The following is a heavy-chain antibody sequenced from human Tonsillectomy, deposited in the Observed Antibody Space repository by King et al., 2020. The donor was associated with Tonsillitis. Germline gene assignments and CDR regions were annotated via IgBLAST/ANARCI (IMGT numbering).Heavy chain of an antibody. CDR1: GFTFSNAW. Sequence: VQLVESGGGLVKPGGSLRLSCAASGFTFSNAWMSWVRQAPGKGLEWVGRIKSKTDGGTTDYAAPVKGRFTISRDDSKNTLYLQMNSLKTEYTAVYYCTTDLTYYFYTSGYYHTPRFEYFQHWGQGTLVTVSS. V-gene: IGHV3-15*01. J-gene: IGHJ1*01. CDR2: IKSKTDGGTT. D-gene: IGHD3-22*01. CDR3: TTDLTYYFYTSGYYHTPRFEYFQH.